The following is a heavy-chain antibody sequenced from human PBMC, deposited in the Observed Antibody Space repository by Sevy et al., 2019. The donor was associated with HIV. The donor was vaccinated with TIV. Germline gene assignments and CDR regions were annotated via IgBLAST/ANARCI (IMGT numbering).Heavy chain of an antibody. D-gene: IGHD3-3*01. V-gene: IGHV1-18*01. CDR1: SNAVLNYD. CDR3: AGRRTPILEKFHLDS. Sequence: ASVKVSCRASSNAVLNYDIHWMRQAPGQGLEWMGRITVHSGDTKYAQSLQGRVTLTRDTSTKIVYMYLRGLTSDDTALYYCAGRRTPILEKFHLDSWAQGTRVTVSS. CDR2: ITVHSGDT. J-gene: IGHJ4*02.